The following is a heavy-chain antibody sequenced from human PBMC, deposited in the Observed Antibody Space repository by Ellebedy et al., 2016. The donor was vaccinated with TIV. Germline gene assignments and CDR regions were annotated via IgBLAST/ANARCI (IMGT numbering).Heavy chain of an antibody. J-gene: IGHJ4*02. Sequence: AASVKVSCKASGYTFTSYGISWVRQAPGQGLEWMGWINPNSGGTNYAQKFQGWVTMTRDTSISTAYMELNRLRSDDTAVYYCARDGAVTTVFDYWGQGTLVTVSS. CDR3: ARDGAVTTVFDY. D-gene: IGHD4-17*01. V-gene: IGHV1-2*04. CDR2: INPNSGGT. CDR1: GYTFTSYG.